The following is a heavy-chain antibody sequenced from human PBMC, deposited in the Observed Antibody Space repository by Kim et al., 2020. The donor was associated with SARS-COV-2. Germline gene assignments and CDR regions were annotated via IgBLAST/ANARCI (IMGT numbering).Heavy chain of an antibody. V-gene: IGHV4-34*01. J-gene: IGHJ3*02. CDR2: INHSGST. Sequence: SETLSLTCAVYGGSFSGYYWSWIRQPPGKGLEWIGEINHSGSTNYNPSLKSRVTISVDTSKNQFSLKLSSVTAADTAVYYCARVGYGSGTIDAFDIWGQGTMVTVSS. CDR1: GGSFSGYY. D-gene: IGHD3-10*01. CDR3: ARVGYGSGTIDAFDI.